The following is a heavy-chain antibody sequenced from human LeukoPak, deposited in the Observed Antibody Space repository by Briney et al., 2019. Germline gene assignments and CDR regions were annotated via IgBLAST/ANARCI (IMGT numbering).Heavy chain of an antibody. CDR1: GFTFSSYS. CDR3: AGGAVDFDY. J-gene: IGHJ4*02. D-gene: IGHD6-19*01. CDR2: INHSGST. V-gene: IGHV4-34*01. Sequence: GSLRLSCAASGFTFSSYSMNWIRQPPGKGLEWIGEINHSGSTNYNPSLKSRVTISVDTSKNQFSLKLSSVTAADTVVYYCAGGAVDFDYWGQGTLVTVSS.